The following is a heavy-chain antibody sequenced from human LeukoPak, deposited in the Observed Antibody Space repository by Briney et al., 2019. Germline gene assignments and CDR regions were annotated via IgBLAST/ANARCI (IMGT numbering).Heavy chain of an antibody. D-gene: IGHD2-2*01. V-gene: IGHV1-18*04. J-gene: IGHJ4*02. CDR1: GYTFTSYG. CDR3: ARSRIVVVPAAPYYFDY. Sequence: ASVKVSCKASGYTFTSYGISWVRQAPGQGLEWMGWISAYNGNTNYAQKLQGRVTITTDTSTRTAYMELRSLRSDDTAVYYCARSRIVVVPAAPYYFDYWGQGTLVTVSS. CDR2: ISAYNGNT.